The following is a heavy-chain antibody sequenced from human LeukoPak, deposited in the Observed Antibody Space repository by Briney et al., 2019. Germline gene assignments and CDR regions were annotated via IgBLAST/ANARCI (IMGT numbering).Heavy chain of an antibody. V-gene: IGHV4-39*01. CDR1: GGSISSSSYY. Sequence: PSEALSLTCTVSGGSISSSSYYWGWIREPPGKGLVWIGSIYYSGSTYYNPSLKSLLTISVDTSKNQFSLKMNSVTAADTAVYYCARPGYSSGWYLEWGQGTLVTVSS. CDR3: ARPGYSSGWYLE. D-gene: IGHD6-19*01. CDR2: IYYSGST. J-gene: IGHJ4*02.